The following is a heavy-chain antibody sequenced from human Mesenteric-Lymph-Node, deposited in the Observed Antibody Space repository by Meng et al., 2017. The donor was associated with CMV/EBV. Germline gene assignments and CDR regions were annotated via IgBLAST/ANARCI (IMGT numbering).Heavy chain of an antibody. Sequence: TFSSYTISWLRPAPGQVLEWMGRIIPLLGIANYAQKFQGRVTITADKSTSTAYMELSSLRSEDTAVYYCARDPYNVVVPAANPGWFDPWGQGTLVTVSS. CDR3: ARDPYNVVVPAANPGWFDP. D-gene: IGHD2-2*01. CDR1: TFSSYT. J-gene: IGHJ5*02. CDR2: IIPLLGIA. V-gene: IGHV1-69*04.